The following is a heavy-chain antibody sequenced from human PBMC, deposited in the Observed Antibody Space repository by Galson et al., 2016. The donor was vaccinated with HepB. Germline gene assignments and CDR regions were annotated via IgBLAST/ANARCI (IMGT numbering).Heavy chain of an antibody. Sequence: SLRLSCAASGFTFSNYGMHWVRQAPGKGLEWVAIIWYDGSKKYYADSEKGRFTISRDNYKNTLYLQMNTLRAEDTAVYYCARADIGTSGTFPKFDPWGQGTLVTVSS. D-gene: IGHD6-13*01. CDR2: IWYDGSKK. CDR3: ARADIGTSGTFPKFDP. CDR1: GFTFSNYG. V-gene: IGHV3-33*01. J-gene: IGHJ5*02.